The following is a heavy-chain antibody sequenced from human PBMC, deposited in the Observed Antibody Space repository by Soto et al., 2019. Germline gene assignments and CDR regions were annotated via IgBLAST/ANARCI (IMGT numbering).Heavy chain of an antibody. CDR3: ARVEQGSGNYYNPLPDYYYYYMDV. CDR2: IYSGGST. D-gene: IGHD3-10*01. Sequence: EVQLVESGGGLVQPGGSLRLSCAASGFTVSSNYMSWVRQAPGKGLEWVSVIYSGGSTYYADSVKGRFTISRDNSKNTLYLQMNSLRAEDTAVYYCARVEQGSGNYYNPLPDYYYYYMDVWGKGTTVTVSS. V-gene: IGHV3-66*01. J-gene: IGHJ6*03. CDR1: GFTVSSNY.